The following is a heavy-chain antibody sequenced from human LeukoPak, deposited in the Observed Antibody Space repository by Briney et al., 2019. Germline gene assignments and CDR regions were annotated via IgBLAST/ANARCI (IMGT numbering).Heavy chain of an antibody. D-gene: IGHD5-18*01. J-gene: IGHJ4*02. CDR2: IYYSGST. Sequence: SETLSLTCTVSGGSISSYYWSWIRQPRGKGLEWIGYIYYSGSTNYNPSLKSRVTISVDTSKNQFSLKLSSVTAADTAVYYCAGVRGYSYGYDFDYGGQGTLVTVSS. CDR3: AGVRGYSYGYDFDY. V-gene: IGHV4-59*08. CDR1: GGSISSYY.